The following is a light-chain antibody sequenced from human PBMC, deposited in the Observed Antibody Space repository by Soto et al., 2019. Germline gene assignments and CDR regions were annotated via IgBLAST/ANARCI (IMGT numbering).Light chain of an antibody. Sequence: QSALTQPASVSESPGQSITISCTGTSSDVGGYNYVSWFQQHPGKAPKLLIYDVTNRPSGVSNRFSGSKSGNTASLTISGLQDEDEADYHCSSHAGSNSLMVFGGGTKLTVL. CDR1: SSDVGGYNY. J-gene: IGLJ2*01. CDR3: SSHAGSNSLMV. V-gene: IGLV2-14*01. CDR2: DVT.